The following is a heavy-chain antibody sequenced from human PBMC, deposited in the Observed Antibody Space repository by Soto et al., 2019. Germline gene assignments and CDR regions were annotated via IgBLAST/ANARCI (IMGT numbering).Heavy chain of an antibody. V-gene: IGHV1-24*01. CDR2: FDPEDGET. CDR3: ASLSRIAVASGWFDP. CDR1: GYTLTELS. J-gene: IGHJ5*02. D-gene: IGHD6-19*01. Sequence: ASVKVSCKVSGYTLTELSMHWVRQAPGKGLEWMGGFDPEDGETIYEQKFQGRVTMTEDTSTDTTYMELSSLRSEDTAVYYCASLSRIAVASGWFDPWGQGTLVTVSS.